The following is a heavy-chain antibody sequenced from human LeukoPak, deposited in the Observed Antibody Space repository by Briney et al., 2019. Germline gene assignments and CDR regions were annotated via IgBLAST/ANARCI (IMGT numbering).Heavy chain of an antibody. CDR1: GGSISGYY. J-gene: IGHJ4*02. CDR3: ARGGYSASGSYYY. D-gene: IGHD3-10*01. Sequence: SETLSLTCTVSGGSISGYYWSWIRQPAGKGLEWIGRIYPSGSTNYNPSLKSRVTMSVDKSKNQFSLQLSSVTAADTAVYYCARGGYSASGSYYYWGQETLVTVSS. V-gene: IGHV4-4*07. CDR2: IYPSGST.